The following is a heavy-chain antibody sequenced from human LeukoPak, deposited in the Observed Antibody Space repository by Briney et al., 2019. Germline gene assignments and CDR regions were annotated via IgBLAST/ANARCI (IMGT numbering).Heavy chain of an antibody. CDR3: ARALSGYCSSTSCPAMGY. D-gene: IGHD2-2*01. V-gene: IGHV1-18*01. CDR2: ISAYNGNT. Sequence: ASVKVSCKASGYTFTSYGISWVRQAPGQGLEWMGWISAYNGNTNYAQKLQGRVTMTTDTSTSTAYMELRSLRSDDTAVYYRARALSGYCSSTSCPAMGYWGQGTLVTVSS. CDR1: GYTFTSYG. J-gene: IGHJ4*02.